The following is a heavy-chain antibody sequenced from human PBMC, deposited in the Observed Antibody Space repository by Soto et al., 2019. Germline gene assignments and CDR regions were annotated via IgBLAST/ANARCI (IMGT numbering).Heavy chain of an antibody. CDR3: ATSYGRYPAFAY. V-gene: IGHV3-30*03. CDR2: ISPVGNDK. CDR1: GLSFRIYG. D-gene: IGHD6-19*01. Sequence: QEQMVESGGGVVQPGQALRLSCAASGLSFRIYGMHWVRQAPGKGLEWVATISPVGNDKYYEDSVKGRFTISRDNSQNTLFLQMNSLRAEDTAVYYCATSYGRYPAFAYWGQGALVTVSS. J-gene: IGHJ4*02.